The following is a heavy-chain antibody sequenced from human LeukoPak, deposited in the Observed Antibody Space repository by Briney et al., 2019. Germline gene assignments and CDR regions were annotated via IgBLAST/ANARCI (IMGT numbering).Heavy chain of an antibody. CDR3: AKVVLAYYYYYGMDV. CDR2: ISWNSGSI. J-gene: IGHJ6*02. CDR1: GFTFSSYA. Sequence: GGSLRLSCAASGFTFSSYAMSWVRQAPGKGLEWVSGISWNSGSIGYADSVKGRFTISRDNAKNSLYLQMNSLRAEDTALYYCAKVVLAYYYYYGMDVWGQGTTVTVSS. V-gene: IGHV3-9*01.